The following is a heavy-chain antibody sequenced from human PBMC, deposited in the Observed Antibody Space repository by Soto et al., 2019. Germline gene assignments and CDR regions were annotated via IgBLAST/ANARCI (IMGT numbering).Heavy chain of an antibody. D-gene: IGHD3-10*01. V-gene: IGHV1-3*04. CDR2: INTGSGNT. Sequence: QVQLVQSGAEMKKPGASVKVSCKASGYIFTTYAMHWVRQAPGQRFEWMGWINTGSGNTKYSQRLQGRVTITRDTSASTVYMELSSLRSEDTAVYYCGRLLWTGELALDNWGQGTLVTVSS. CDR1: GYIFTTYA. CDR3: GRLLWTGELALDN. J-gene: IGHJ4*02.